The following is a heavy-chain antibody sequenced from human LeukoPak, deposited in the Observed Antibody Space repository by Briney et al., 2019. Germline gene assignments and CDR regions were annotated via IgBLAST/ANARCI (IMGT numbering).Heavy chain of an antibody. CDR1: GFTFSSYS. J-gene: IGHJ4*02. Sequence: GGSLRLSCAASGFTFSSYSMNWVRQAPGKGLEWVSSISSSSSCIYYADSVKGRFTISRDNAKNSLYLQMNSLRAEDTAVYYCARVSPPEYYYGSGSYYKSYNYWGQGTLVTVSS. D-gene: IGHD3-10*01. CDR2: ISSSSSCI. CDR3: ARVSPPEYYYGSGSYYKSYNY. V-gene: IGHV3-21*01.